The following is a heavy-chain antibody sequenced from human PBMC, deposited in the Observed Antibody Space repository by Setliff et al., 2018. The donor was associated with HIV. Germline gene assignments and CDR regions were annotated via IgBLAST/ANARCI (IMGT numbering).Heavy chain of an antibody. V-gene: IGHV4-38-2*01. D-gene: IGHD2-15*01. CDR2: IYHSGST. Sequence: SETLSFTCAVSGYSINSGYYWGWIRQPPGKGLEWIGTIYHSGSTYYNPSLKSRVTISVDMSKNQFSLRLSSVTAADTAVYYCARHSFPFGGKGVDYWGQGTLVTVSS. CDR3: ARHSFPFGGKGVDY. CDR1: GYSINSGYY. J-gene: IGHJ4*02.